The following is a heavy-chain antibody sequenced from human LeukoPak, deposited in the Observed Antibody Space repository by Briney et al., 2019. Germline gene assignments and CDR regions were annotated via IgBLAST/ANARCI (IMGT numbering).Heavy chain of an antibody. V-gene: IGHV3-23*01. CDR1: GFTFSSYA. CDR3: AKDQFGSYYYDSSGYYFNWFDP. Sequence: GGSLRLSCAASGFTFSSYAMSWVRQAPGKGLEWVSAISGSGGSTYYADSVKGRFTISRDNSKNTPYLQMNSLRAEDTAVYYCAKDQFGSYYYDSSGYYFNWFDPWGQGTLVTVSS. D-gene: IGHD3-22*01. CDR2: ISGSGGST. J-gene: IGHJ5*02.